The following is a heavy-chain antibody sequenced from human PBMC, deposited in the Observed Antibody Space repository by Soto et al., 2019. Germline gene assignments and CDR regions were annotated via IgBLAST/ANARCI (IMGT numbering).Heavy chain of an antibody. CDR3: ARYDFGTFDY. CDR1: GDSISSSFW. J-gene: IGHJ4*02. V-gene: IGHV4-4*02. Sequence: QVLLQESGPGLVKPSGTLSLTCAVSGDSISSSFWWSWVRQPPGKGLEWIGEIYHTESTVYNPSLKSRVTISVDKSKNQFSLNLDSVTAADTVVYYCARYDFGTFDYWGRGILVTVSS. D-gene: IGHD4-17*01. CDR2: IYHTEST.